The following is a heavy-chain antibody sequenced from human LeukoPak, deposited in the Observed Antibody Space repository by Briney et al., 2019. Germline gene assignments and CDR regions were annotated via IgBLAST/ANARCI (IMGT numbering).Heavy chain of an antibody. CDR3: ARDRESSSKGHFDY. Sequence: GGSLRLSCAASGFTFTNYWMTWVRQAPGRRPEWVAVMSYDGTNIFYSDSVKGRFTISRDNSKNTLFLQMNSLRVEDTAVYYCARDRESSSKGHFDYWGQGTLVTVSS. CDR2: MSYDGTNI. V-gene: IGHV3-30-3*01. J-gene: IGHJ4*02. D-gene: IGHD2-15*01. CDR1: GFTFTNYW.